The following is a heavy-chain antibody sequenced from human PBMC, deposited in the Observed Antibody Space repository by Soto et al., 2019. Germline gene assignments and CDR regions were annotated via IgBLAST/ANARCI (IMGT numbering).Heavy chain of an antibody. V-gene: IGHV3-53*01. CDR1: GDSGNSDY. CDR2: IYSGGST. D-gene: IGHD5-12*01. J-gene: IGHJ6*02. Sequence: GSLKLSCAASGDSGNSDYMSWVREAPGKGLEWVSVIYSGGSTYYADSVKGRFTISRDNAKNTLYLQMNSLRAEAAAAYYCARESNVDRVPMTMTRRYYRSIHVWGPGT. CDR3: ARESNVDRVPMTMTRRYYRSIHV.